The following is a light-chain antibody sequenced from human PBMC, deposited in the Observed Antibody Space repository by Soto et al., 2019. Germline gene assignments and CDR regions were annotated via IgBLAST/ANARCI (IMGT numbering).Light chain of an antibody. CDR2: AAS. J-gene: IGKJ4*01. V-gene: IGKV1-12*01. Sequence: DIQMTQSPSSVSASVGDRVSITCRASQDIGDWLAWYQQKPGKAPKLLVYAASSLQSGVPSRFSGSGSGTDFTLTISSLQPEDSATYYCQQGYSTPPTFGGGTKVDIK. CDR3: QQGYSTPPT. CDR1: QDIGDW.